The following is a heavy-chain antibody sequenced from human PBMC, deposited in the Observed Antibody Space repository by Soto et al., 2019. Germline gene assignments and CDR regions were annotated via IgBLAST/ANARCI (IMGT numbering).Heavy chain of an antibody. D-gene: IGHD5-12*01. Sequence: GASVKVTCKASGGTFGSYAISCVRQAPGQGLEWMGGIIPIFGTANYAQKFQGRVTITADESTSTAYMELSSLRSEDTAVYYCARAGMVATAPFDYWGQGTLVTVSS. J-gene: IGHJ4*02. CDR3: ARAGMVATAPFDY. CDR2: IIPIFGTA. CDR1: GGTFGSYA. V-gene: IGHV1-69*13.